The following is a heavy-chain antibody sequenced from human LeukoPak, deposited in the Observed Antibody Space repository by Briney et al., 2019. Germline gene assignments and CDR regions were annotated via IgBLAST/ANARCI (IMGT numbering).Heavy chain of an antibody. CDR1: GYSITSYW. D-gene: IGHD6-19*01. CDR2: IYPGDSDT. Sequence: AESLKISCKGSGYSITSYWIGWGRQMAAKGLEWRGIIYPGDSDTRYSPSFQGQVTISADKSISTAYLQWSSLKASDTAMYYCARLPYSSGCDYWGQGTLVTVSS. J-gene: IGHJ4*02. V-gene: IGHV5-51*01. CDR3: ARLPYSSGCDY.